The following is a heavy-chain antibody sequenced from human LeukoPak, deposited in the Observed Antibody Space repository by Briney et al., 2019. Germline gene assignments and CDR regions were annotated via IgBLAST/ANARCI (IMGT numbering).Heavy chain of an antibody. J-gene: IGHJ2*01. CDR3: ARLPTRSPKQWYFDL. CDR2: INHSGST. V-gene: IGHV4-34*01. CDR1: GGSISSGGYS. Sequence: SETLSLTCAVSGGSISSGGYSWSWIRQPPGKGLEWIGEINHSGSTNYNPSLKSRVTISVDTSKNQFSLKLSSVTAADTAVYYCARLPTRSPKQWYFDLWGRGTLVTVSS.